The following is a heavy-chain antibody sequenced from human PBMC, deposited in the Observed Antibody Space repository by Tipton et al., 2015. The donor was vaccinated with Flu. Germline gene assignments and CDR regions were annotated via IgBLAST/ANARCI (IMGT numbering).Heavy chain of an antibody. Sequence: QVQLVQSGAEVKKPGASVKVSCKASGYTFTSYYMHWVRQAPGQGLEWMGIINPSGGSTSYAQKFQGRVTMTRDTSTSTVYMELSSLRSEDTAVYYCARDTGGYDSSGYYPDYWGQGTPVTVSS. CDR3: ARDTGGYDSSGYYPDY. D-gene: IGHD3-22*01. CDR2: INPSGGST. V-gene: IGHV1-46*01. J-gene: IGHJ4*02. CDR1: GYTFTSYY.